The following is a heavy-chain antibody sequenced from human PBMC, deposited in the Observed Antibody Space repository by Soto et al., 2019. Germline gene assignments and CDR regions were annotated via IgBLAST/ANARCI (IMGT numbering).Heavy chain of an antibody. J-gene: IGHJ6*03. D-gene: IGHD6-13*01. Sequence: SETLSLTCTVSGGSISSYYWSWIRQPPGKGLEWIGYIYYSGSTNYNPSLKSRVTISVDTSKNQFSLKLSSVTAADTAVYYCARGPMIAAAGNYYYYYMDVWGKGTTVTVSS. CDR3: ARGPMIAAAGNYYYYYMDV. V-gene: IGHV4-59*01. CDR2: IYYSGST. CDR1: GGSISSYY.